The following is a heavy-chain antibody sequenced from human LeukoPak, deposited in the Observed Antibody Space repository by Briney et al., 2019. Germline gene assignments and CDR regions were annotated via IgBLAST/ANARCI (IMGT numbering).Heavy chain of an antibody. V-gene: IGHV3-23*01. D-gene: IGHD3-9*01. Sequence: GGSLRLSCAASGFTFSSYAMSWVRQAPGKGLEWVSAISGSGGSTYYADSVKGRFTISRDNSKNTLYLQMNSLRAEDTAVYYCAKVPGRYFDWLSGNWFDPWGQGTLVTVSS. CDR1: GFTFSSYA. CDR3: AKVPGRYFDWLSGNWFDP. J-gene: IGHJ5*02. CDR2: ISGSGGST.